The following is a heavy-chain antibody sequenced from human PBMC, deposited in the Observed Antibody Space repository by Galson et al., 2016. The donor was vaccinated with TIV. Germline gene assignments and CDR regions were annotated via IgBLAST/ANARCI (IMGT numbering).Heavy chain of an antibody. CDR2: IISIFRTA. V-gene: IGHV1-69*13. Sequence: SVKVSCKASGGIFSGYAINWVRQAPGQGLEWMGRIISIFRTANYAEKFQGRVTITADDSTNTVHIELSSLKSEDTAVYYCARRTDGHLYDYYGMDVWGQGTTVIVSS. CDR1: GGIFSGYA. J-gene: IGHJ6*02. D-gene: IGHD5-24*01. CDR3: ARRTDGHLYDYYGMDV.